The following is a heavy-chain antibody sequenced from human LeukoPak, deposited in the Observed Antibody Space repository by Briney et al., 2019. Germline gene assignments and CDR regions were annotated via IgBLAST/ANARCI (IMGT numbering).Heavy chain of an antibody. CDR2: ISGSGGST. V-gene: IGHV3-23*01. D-gene: IGHD6-19*01. CDR1: GFTFSSYA. Sequence: GGSLRLSCAASGFTFSSYAMSWVRQAPGKGLEWVSAISGSGGSTYYADSVKGRFTISRDNSKNTLYLQMNRLRAEDTAVYYCAKDRPRYSSGQPLGYFDYWGQGTLVTVSS. CDR3: AKDRPRYSSGQPLGYFDY. J-gene: IGHJ4*02.